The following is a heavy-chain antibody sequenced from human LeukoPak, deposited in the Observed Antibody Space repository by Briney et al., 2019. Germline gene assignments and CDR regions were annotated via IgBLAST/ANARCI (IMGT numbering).Heavy chain of an antibody. CDR2: IRSSGSTI. CDR3: ARDRYDFWSGYPNYYYGMDV. CDR1: GFTFSDYY. Sequence: PGGSLRLSCAASGFTFSDYYMSWIRQAPGKGLEWVSYIRSSGSTIYYADSVKGRFTISRDNAKNSLYLQMNSLRAEDTAVYYCARDRYDFWSGYPNYYYGMDVWGQGTTVTVSS. V-gene: IGHV3-11*01. J-gene: IGHJ6*02. D-gene: IGHD3-3*01.